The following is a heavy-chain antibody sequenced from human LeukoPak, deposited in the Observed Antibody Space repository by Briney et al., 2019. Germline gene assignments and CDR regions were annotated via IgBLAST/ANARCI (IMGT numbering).Heavy chain of an antibody. CDR3: ARDLRLKELAYCGGDCLDY. CDR2: ISSNGGST. J-gene: IGHJ4*02. D-gene: IGHD2-21*02. CDR1: GFTFSNYA. V-gene: IGHV3-64*01. Sequence: PGGSLRLSCAASGFTFSNYAMHRVRQAPGKGLEYVSAISSNGGSTYYANSVKGRFTISRDNSKNTLYLQMGSLRAEDMAVYYCARDLRLKELAYCGGDCLDYWGQGTLVTVSS.